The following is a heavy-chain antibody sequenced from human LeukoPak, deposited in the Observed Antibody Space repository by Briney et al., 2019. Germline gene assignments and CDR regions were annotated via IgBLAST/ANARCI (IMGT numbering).Heavy chain of an antibody. CDR2: INPNSGGT. D-gene: IGHD3-10*01. Sequence: ASVKVSCKASGYTFTGYYMHWVRQAPGQGLEWMGWINPNSGGTNYAQKFQGRVTMTRDTSISTAYMELSRLRSDDTAVYYCAVYSYYYGSGSSDPWGQGTLVTVSS. J-gene: IGHJ5*02. V-gene: IGHV1-2*02. CDR1: GYTFTGYY. CDR3: AVYSYYYGSGSSDP.